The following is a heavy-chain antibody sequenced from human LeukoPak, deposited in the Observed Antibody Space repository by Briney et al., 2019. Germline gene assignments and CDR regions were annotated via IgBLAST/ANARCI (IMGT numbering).Heavy chain of an antibody. Sequence: ASVKVSCKVSGCTLTELSMHWVRQAPGKGLEWMGGFDPEDGETIYAQKFQGRVTMTEDTSTDTAYMELSSLRSEDTAVYYCATGVDNSSSWIISHWGQGTLVTVSS. CDR1: GCTLTELS. CDR3: ATGVDNSSSWIISH. J-gene: IGHJ4*02. D-gene: IGHD6-13*01. V-gene: IGHV1-24*01. CDR2: FDPEDGET.